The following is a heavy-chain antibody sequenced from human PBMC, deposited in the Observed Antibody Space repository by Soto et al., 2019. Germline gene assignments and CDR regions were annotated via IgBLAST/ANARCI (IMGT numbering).Heavy chain of an antibody. V-gene: IGHV3-13*04. D-gene: IGHD2-15*01. Sequence: PGGSLRLSCAASGFTFSSYDMHWVRQATGKGLEWVSAIGTAGDTYYPGSVKGRFTISRENAKNSLYLQMNSLRAGDTAVYYCARARGYCSGGSCYSGGGYYYYYGMDVWGQGTTVTVSS. J-gene: IGHJ6*02. CDR1: GFTFSSYD. CDR3: ARARGYCSGGSCYSGGGYYYYYGMDV. CDR2: IGTAGDT.